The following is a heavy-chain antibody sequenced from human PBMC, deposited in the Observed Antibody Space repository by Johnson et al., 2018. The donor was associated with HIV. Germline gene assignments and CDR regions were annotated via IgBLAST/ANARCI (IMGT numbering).Heavy chain of an antibody. CDR2: IYSGGIT. CDR3: AKGGGGYCSSTSCYAFDI. D-gene: IGHD2-2*01. V-gene: IGHV3-NL1*01. J-gene: IGHJ3*02. Sequence: QVQLLESGGGVVQPWGSLRLSSAASGFTFSSYWMHWVRQAPGKGLEWVSVIYSGGITYYADSVKGRFTISRDNSKNTLYLQMNSLGAEDTAVYYCAKGGGGYCSSTSCYAFDIWGQGTMVTVSS. CDR1: GFTFSSYW.